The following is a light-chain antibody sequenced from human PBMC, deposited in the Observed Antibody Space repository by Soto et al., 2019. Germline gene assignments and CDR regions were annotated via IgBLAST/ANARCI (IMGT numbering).Light chain of an antibody. CDR1: SSDVGGYNY. V-gene: IGLV2-14*01. CDR3: SSYSRSSTLYV. J-gene: IGLJ1*01. CDR2: EVT. Sequence: QSALTQPDSVSGSPGQSITISCTGTSSDVGGYNYVSWYQQLPGKAPKLLIYEVTDRPSGVSNRFSGSRSGNTASLTISGLQGEDEADYYCSSYSRSSTLYVFGTGTKVTVL.